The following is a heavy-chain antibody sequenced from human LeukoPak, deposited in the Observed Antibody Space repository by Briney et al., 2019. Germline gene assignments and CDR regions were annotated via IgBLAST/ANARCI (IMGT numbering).Heavy chain of an antibody. V-gene: IGHV3-49*04. D-gene: IGHD2-2*02. CDR3: TRDSGYCSSTSCYTDY. Sequence: PGGSLRLSCTASGFTFGDYAMSWVRQAPGKGLEWVGFIRSKAYGGTTEYAASVKGRFTISRDDSKSIAYLQMNSLKTEDTAVYYCTRDSGYCSSTSCYTDYRGQGTLVTVSS. CDR1: GFTFGDYA. J-gene: IGHJ4*02. CDR2: IRSKAYGGTT.